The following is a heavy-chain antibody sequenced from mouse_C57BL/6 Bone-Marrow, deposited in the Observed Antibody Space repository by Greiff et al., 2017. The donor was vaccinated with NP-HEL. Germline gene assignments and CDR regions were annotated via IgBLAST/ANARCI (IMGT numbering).Heavy chain of an antibody. CDR2: IYPGSGNT. Sequence: LQESGPELVKPGASVKISCKASGYSFTSYYIHWVKQRPGQGLEWIGWIYPGSGNTKYNEKFKGKATLTADTSSSTAYMQLSSLTSEDSAVYYCARGNYDGPLDYWGQGTTLTVSS. CDR3: ARGNYDGPLDY. D-gene: IGHD1-1*01. J-gene: IGHJ2*01. V-gene: IGHV1-66*01. CDR1: GYSFTSYY.